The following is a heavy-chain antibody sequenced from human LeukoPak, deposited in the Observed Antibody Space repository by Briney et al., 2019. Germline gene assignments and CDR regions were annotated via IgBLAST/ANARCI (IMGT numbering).Heavy chain of an antibody. V-gene: IGHV3-49*03. CDR2: IRSKAYGGTT. CDR3: TRVRMVREVVTARFDY. Sequence: PGGSLRLSCTASGFTFGDYAMSWFRQAPGKGLEWVGFIRSKAYGGTTEYAASVKGRFTISRDDSKSIAYLQMNSLKTEDTAVYYCTRVRMVREVVTARFDYWGQGTLVTVSS. CDR1: GFTFGDYA. D-gene: IGHD2-21*02. J-gene: IGHJ4*02.